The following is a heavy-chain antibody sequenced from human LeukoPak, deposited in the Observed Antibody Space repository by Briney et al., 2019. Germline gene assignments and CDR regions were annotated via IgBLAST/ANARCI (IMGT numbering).Heavy chain of an antibody. J-gene: IGHJ2*01. Sequence: PSETLSLTCTVSGGSISSSSYYWGWIRQPPGKGLEWIGSIYYSGSTYYNPSLKSRVTISVDTSKNQFSLKLSSVTAADTAVYYCASYGTTYWYFDLWGRGTLVTVSS. V-gene: IGHV4-39*01. D-gene: IGHD4-17*01. CDR2: IYYSGST. CDR1: GGSISSSSYY. CDR3: ASYGTTYWYFDL.